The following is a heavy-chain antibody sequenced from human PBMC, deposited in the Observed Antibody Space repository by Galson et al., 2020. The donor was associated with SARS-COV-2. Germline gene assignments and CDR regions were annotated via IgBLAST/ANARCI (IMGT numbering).Heavy chain of an antibody. Sequence: SETLSLTCTVSGGPISSSSYYWGWIRQPPGKGLEWIGSIYYSWSTYYNPPLKSRVTISVDTSKNQFSLKLSSVTAADTAVYYCASFLWIQLWSAGVDYWGQGTLVTVSS. D-gene: IGHD5-18*01. CDR1: GGPISSSSYY. J-gene: IGHJ4*02. V-gene: IGHV4-39*01. CDR2: IYYSWST. CDR3: ASFLWIQLWSAGVDY.